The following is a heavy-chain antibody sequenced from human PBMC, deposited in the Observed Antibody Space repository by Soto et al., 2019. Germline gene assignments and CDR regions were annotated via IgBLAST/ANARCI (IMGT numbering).Heavy chain of an antibody. CDR3: AHIDYTDYLKHPIDD. Sequence: SGPTLVNPTATLTLTCTFSGFSVATTGVGVGWVRQPPGKALEFLAVIYWNDDKRYSPSLRNRLTITKDASRNQVVLKMTDMDPVDTATYYCAHIDYTDYLKHPIDDWGQGTPVTVSS. J-gene: IGHJ4*02. CDR2: IYWNDDK. CDR1: GFSVATTGVG. V-gene: IGHV2-5*01. D-gene: IGHD4-17*01.